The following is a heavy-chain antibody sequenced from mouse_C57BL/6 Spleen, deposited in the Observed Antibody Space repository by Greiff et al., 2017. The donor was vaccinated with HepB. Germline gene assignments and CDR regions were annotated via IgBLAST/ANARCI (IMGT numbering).Heavy chain of an antibody. CDR1: GFSLTSYG. CDR3: ARHGGGYHALHFDY. Sequence: VQRVESGPGLVAPSQSLSITCTVSGFSLTSYGVHWVRQPPGKGLEWLVVIWSDGSTTYNSALKSRLSISKDNSKSQVFLKMNSLQTDDTAMYYCARHGGGYHALHFDYWGQGTTLTVSS. J-gene: IGHJ2*01. V-gene: IGHV2-6-1*01. D-gene: IGHD1-1*02. CDR2: IWSDGST.